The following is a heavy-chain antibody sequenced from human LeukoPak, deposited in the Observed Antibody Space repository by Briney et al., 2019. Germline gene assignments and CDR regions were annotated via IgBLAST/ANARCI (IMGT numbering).Heavy chain of an antibody. Sequence: QPGGSLRLSCAASGFTFSSYAMRWVRQAPGKGLEWVSSISSSSSYIYYADSVKGRFTISRDNSKNTLYLQMNSLRAEDTAVYYCAKVGFSEMEWLLYSDHWGQGTLVTVSS. D-gene: IGHD3-3*01. V-gene: IGHV3-23*01. CDR2: ISSSSSYI. CDR1: GFTFSSYA. J-gene: IGHJ4*02. CDR3: AKVGFSEMEWLLYSDH.